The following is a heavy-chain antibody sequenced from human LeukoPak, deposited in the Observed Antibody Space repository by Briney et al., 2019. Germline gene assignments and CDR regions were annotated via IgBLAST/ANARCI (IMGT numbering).Heavy chain of an antibody. V-gene: IGHV3-21*01. CDR3: AKDPHPHPGTAGRDFNYYYMAV. CDR1: GFTFSSYS. CDR2: ISSSSSYI. D-gene: IGHD6-13*01. Sequence: TGGSLRLSCAASGFTFSSYSMNWVRQAPGKGLEWVSSISSSSSYIYYADSVKGRFTISRDNAKNSLYLQMNSLRAEDTAVYYCAKDPHPHPGTAGRDFNYYYMAVWGKGTTVTVSS. J-gene: IGHJ6*03.